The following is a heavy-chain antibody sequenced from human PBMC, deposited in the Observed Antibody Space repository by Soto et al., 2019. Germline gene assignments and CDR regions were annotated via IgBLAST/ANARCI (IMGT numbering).Heavy chain of an antibody. D-gene: IGHD3-10*01. CDR1: GFSFSSYW. CDR2: IKNDGSTT. CDR3: ATLSTVHY. Sequence: GSLRLSCAASGFSFSSYWMHWVRQAPGKGPVWVSRIKNDGSTTNYADSVKGRFTISRDNAKNTLYLQMNSLRAEDTAVYYCATLSTVHYWGQGTLVTVSS. V-gene: IGHV3-74*01. J-gene: IGHJ4*02.